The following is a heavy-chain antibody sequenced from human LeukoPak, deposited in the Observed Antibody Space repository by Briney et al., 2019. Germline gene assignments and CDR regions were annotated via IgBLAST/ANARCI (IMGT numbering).Heavy chain of an antibody. J-gene: IGHJ4*02. D-gene: IGHD6-13*01. V-gene: IGHV5-10-1*01. CDR2: IDPSDAYT. CDR3: VRHGGYSSSGQFY. CDR1: GYGFTSDW. Sequence: GESLKISCKVSGYGFTSDWIRWVRQMPGKGLEWMGRIDPSDAYTNYSPSFQGHVTISSDKSISTAYLHWSSLKASDTAMYYFVRHGGYSSSGQFYWGQGTLVTVSS.